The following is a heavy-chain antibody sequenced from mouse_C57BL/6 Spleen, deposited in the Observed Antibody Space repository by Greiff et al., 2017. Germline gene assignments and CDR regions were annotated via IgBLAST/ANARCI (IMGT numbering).Heavy chain of an antibody. CDR1: GYTFTDYY. CDR3: ARGSSSFDY. V-gene: IGHV1-76*01. Sequence: QVQLQQSGAELVRPGASVKLSCKASGYTFTDYYINWVKQRPGQGLEWIARISPGRGNTYYNEKFKGKATLTAEKSSSTAYMQLSSLTSEDSAVYFGARGSSSFDYWGQGTTLTVSS. J-gene: IGHJ2*01. CDR2: ISPGRGNT. D-gene: IGHD1-1*01.